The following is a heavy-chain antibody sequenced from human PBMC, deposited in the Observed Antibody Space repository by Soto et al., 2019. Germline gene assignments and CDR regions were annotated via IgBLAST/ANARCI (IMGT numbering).Heavy chain of an antibody. V-gene: IGHV3-23*01. Sequence: PGGSLRLSCAASGLTFSSYAMSWVRQAPGKGLEWVSGISGSGISTYYADSVKGRFTISRDNSKNTLYLQMNSLRAEDTAVYYCANEPSRGGGCFDYWGQGAVVTVSS. CDR2: ISGSGIST. D-gene: IGHD6-19*01. J-gene: IGHJ4*01. CDR3: ANEPSRGGGCFDY. CDR1: GLTFSSYA.